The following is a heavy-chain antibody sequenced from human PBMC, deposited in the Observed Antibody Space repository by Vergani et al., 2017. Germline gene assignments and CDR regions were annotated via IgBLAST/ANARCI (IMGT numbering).Heavy chain of an antibody. CDR1: GYTFTSYG. Sequence: QVQLVQSGAEVKKPGASVKVSCKASGYTFTSYGISWVRQAPGQGLEWMGWISAYNGNTNYAQKLQGRVTMTTDTSTSTAYMELRSLRSDDTSVYYCAREDLNHDSGSYYVAFDIWGQGTMVTVSS. CDR2: ISAYNGNT. V-gene: IGHV1-18*01. CDR3: AREDLNHDSGSYYVAFDI. D-gene: IGHD1-26*01. J-gene: IGHJ3*02.